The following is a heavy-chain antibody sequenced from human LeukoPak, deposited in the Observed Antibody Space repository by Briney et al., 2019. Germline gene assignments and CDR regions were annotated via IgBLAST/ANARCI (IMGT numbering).Heavy chain of an antibody. CDR2: IKQDGSEK. D-gene: IGHD6-13*01. V-gene: IGHV3-7*01. CDR3: GSIGGSWYEDY. J-gene: IGHJ4*02. CDR1: GFTFSDHY. Sequence: PGGSLRLSCAASGFTFSDHYMDWVRQAPGKGLEWVANIKQDGSEKYYVDSVKGRFTISRDNAKNSLYLQMNSLRAEDTAVYYCGSIGGSWYEDYCGQGTLVTVSS.